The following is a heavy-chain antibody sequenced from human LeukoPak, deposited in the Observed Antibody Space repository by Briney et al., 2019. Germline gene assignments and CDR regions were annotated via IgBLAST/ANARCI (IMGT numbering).Heavy chain of an antibody. Sequence: SETLSLTCDVSGASISGYWWSWIRQPAGKGLEWIGSIYYSGSTYYNPSLKSRVTISVDTSKNQFSLKLSSVTAADTAVYYCARHPPEWELLSNWFDPWGQGTLVTVSS. CDR1: GASISGYW. D-gene: IGHD1-26*01. CDR2: IYYSGST. J-gene: IGHJ5*02. CDR3: ARHPPEWELLSNWFDP. V-gene: IGHV4-59*05.